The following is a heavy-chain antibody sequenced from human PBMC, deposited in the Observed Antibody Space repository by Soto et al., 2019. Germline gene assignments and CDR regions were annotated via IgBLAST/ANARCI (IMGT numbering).Heavy chain of an antibody. Sequence: LRLSCAASGFTFGSYSMNWVRQAPGKGLEWVSSISSSSSYIYYADSVKGRFTISRDNAKNSLYLQMDSLRAEDTAVYYCARDLGPNYYDSSGYYPYYFDYWGQGTLVTVSS. V-gene: IGHV3-21*01. J-gene: IGHJ4*02. CDR1: GFTFGSYS. D-gene: IGHD3-22*01. CDR2: ISSSSSYI. CDR3: ARDLGPNYYDSSGYYPYYFDY.